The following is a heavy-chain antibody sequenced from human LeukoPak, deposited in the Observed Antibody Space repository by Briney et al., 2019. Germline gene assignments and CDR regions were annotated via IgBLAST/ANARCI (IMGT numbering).Heavy chain of an antibody. D-gene: IGHD5-18*01. CDR3: ASIRHLGYSYGSDDY. CDR1: GFTFSSYS. V-gene: IGHV3-21*01. Sequence: GGSLRLSCAASGFTFSSYSMSWVRQAPGKGLEWVSSISSSSSYIYYADSVKGRFTISRDNAKNSLYLQMNSLRAEDTAVYYCASIRHLGYSYGSDDYWGQGTLVTVSS. CDR2: ISSSSSYI. J-gene: IGHJ4*02.